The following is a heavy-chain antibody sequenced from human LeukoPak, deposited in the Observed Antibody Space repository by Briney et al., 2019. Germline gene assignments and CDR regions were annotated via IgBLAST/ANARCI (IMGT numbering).Heavy chain of an antibody. CDR1: GFTFSTYS. CDR3: ARGLITGPFYNWFDP. Sequence: GGSLRLSCAASGFTFSTYSMNWVRQAPGKGLVWVSRINSDGSSTSYADSVKGRFTISRDNAKNTLYLQMNSLRAEDTAVYYCARGLITGPFYNWFDPWGQGTLVTVSS. V-gene: IGHV3-74*01. J-gene: IGHJ5*02. CDR2: INSDGSST. D-gene: IGHD1-20*01.